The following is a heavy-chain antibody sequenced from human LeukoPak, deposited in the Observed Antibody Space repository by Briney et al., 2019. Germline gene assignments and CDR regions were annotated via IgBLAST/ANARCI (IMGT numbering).Heavy chain of an antibody. J-gene: IGHJ3*02. D-gene: IGHD3-22*01. CDR2: IKQDGSEK. V-gene: IGHV3-7*01. Sequence: GGSLRLSCAVSGFTFSSSYVNCVRQAPGKGLEWVANIKQDGSEKSYVYSVKGRFTISRDNAQNSMYLQMNSLRAEDTAVFYCARTLGPLRRGFGFDIWGQGTMVTVSS. CDR3: ARTLGPLRRGFGFDI. CDR1: GFTFSSSY.